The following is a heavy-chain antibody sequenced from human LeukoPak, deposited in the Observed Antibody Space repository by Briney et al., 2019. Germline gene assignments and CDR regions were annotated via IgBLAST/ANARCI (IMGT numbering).Heavy chain of an antibody. Sequence: GRSLRLSCAASGFIFSSHGMHWGRQAPGKGLEWVAVISYDESNKYAGSVKGRFTISRDNSKNTLYLQMNSLRAEDTAVYYCAKGLGYYDSGESYYYGMDVWGQGTTVTVSS. J-gene: IGHJ6*02. CDR2: ISYDESNK. V-gene: IGHV3-30*18. D-gene: IGHD3-10*01. CDR1: GFIFSSHG. CDR3: AKGLGYYDSGESYYYGMDV.